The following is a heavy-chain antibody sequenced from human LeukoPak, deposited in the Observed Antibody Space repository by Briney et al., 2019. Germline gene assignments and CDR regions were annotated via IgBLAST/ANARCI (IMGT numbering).Heavy chain of an antibody. V-gene: IGHV4-38-2*02. CDR2: IYHSGST. Sequence: KASETLSLTCTVSGYSISSYYYWGWIRQPPGKGLEWIGSIYHSGSTYYNPSLKSRVTIAVDTSKNQFSLKLSSVTAADTAVYYCEGSQWEILWVKLDYWGQGTLVTASS. CDR3: EGSQWEILWVKLDY. D-gene: IGHD1-26*01. J-gene: IGHJ4*02. CDR1: GYSISSYYY.